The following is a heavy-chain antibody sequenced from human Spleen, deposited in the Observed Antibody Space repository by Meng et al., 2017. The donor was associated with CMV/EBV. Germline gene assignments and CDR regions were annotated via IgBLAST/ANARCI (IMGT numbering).Heavy chain of an antibody. J-gene: IGHJ6*02. CDR1: GSSLSSGYY. D-gene: IGHD6-13*01. CDR2: VYYRGSP. CDR3: ARGEQLDKANYYYYYGMDV. Sequence: SETLSLTCNVSGSSLSSGYYWAWIRQPPGKGLEWIGYVYYRGSPDYSPSLKSRVRISVDTSKNQFSLRLSSVTAADTAVYYCARGEQLDKANYYYYYGMDVWGQGTTVTVSS. V-gene: IGHV4-61*01.